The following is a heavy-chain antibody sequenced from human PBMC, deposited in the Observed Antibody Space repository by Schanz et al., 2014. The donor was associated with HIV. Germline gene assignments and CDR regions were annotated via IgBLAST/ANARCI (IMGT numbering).Heavy chain of an antibody. CDR2: VRHTGGT. V-gene: IGHV4-34*01. D-gene: IGHD2-21*02. J-gene: IGHJ4*01. CDR1: GGSFRGYY. Sequence: QVQLQQWGAGLLKPSETLSLTCAVYGGSFRGYYWTWIRQFPGMGLEWIGKVRHTGGTNYNPSLKGRVPMSVDTSKNQFSLKLSSVTAADTAVYFCARGDFGGNSVDYWGHGNLVTVSS. CDR3: ARGDFGGNSVDY.